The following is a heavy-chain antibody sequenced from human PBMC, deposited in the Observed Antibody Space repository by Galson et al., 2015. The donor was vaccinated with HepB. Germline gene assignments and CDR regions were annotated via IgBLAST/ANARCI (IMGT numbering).Heavy chain of an antibody. CDR2: ISSSGSTI. V-gene: IGHV3-11*01. CDR1: GFTFSDYY. D-gene: IGHD3-22*01. Sequence: SLRLSCAASGFTFSDYYMSWIRQAPGKGLEWVSYISSSGSTIYYADSVKGRFTISRDNAKNSLYLQMNSLRAEDTAVYYCARPPDGTGYDSSAPMVWGQGTTVTVSS. CDR3: ARPPDGTGYDSSAPMV. J-gene: IGHJ6*02.